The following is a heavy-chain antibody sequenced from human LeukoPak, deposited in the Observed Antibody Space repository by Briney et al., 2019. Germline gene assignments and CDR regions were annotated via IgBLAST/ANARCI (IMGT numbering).Heavy chain of an antibody. J-gene: IGHJ4*02. CDR2: ISGSGGST. D-gene: IGHD6-19*01. CDR3: AKSEGIAVAGTVSDY. V-gene: IGHV3-23*01. CDR1: GFTFSSSA. Sequence: GGSLRLSCAASGFTFSSSAMSWVRQAPGKGLEWVSAISGSGGSTYYADSVKGRFTISRDDSKNTLYLQMNSLRAEDTAVYYCAKSEGIAVAGTVSDYWGQGTLVTVSS.